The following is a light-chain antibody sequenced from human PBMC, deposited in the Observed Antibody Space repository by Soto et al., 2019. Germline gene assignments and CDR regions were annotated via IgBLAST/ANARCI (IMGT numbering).Light chain of an antibody. CDR2: DAS. CDR3: QQYDTSPQT. V-gene: IGKV3-20*01. Sequence: EIVLTQAPGTLSLSPGERATLSCRASQSVSGSYLAWYQQKPGQAPRLLIYDASRRATGIPDRFSGSASGTDFTLIISRLEPEDFAVYYCQQYDTSPQTFGQGTKVDIK. J-gene: IGKJ1*01. CDR1: QSVSGSY.